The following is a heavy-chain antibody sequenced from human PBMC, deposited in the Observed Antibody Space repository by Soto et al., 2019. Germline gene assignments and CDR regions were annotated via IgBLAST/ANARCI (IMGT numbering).Heavy chain of an antibody. J-gene: IGHJ4*02. D-gene: IGHD2-2*01. V-gene: IGHV4-59*01. CDR2: IYYSGTT. Sequence: SETLSLTCTVSGASITSYYWSWIRQPPGKPLEWIGYIYYSGTTNYNPSPKSRVTISVDTSKNQFSLNLSSVTAADTAVYYCALYCSSTSCYGQWNYWGQGTLVTVSS. CDR1: GASITSYY. CDR3: ALYCSSTSCYGQWNY.